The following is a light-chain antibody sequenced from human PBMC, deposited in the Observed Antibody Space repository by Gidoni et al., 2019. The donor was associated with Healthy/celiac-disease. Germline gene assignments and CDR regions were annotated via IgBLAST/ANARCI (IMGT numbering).Light chain of an antibody. V-gene: IGKV4-1*01. CDR2: WAS. J-gene: IGKJ4*01. Sequence: DIVMTQSPDSLAVSLGERATINCKSSQSVLYSSNNKNYLAWYQQKPGQPPKLLFYWASTRESGVPDRFSGSGSGTDFTLTISSLQAEDVAVYYCQQYYSTPLTFGGXTKVEIK. CDR1: QSVLYSSNNKNY. CDR3: QQYYSTPLT.